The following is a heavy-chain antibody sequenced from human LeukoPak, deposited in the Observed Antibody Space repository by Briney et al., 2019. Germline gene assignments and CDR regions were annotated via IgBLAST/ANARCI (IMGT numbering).Heavy chain of an antibody. CDR2: IYYSGSI. J-gene: IGHJ4*02. D-gene: IGHD3-22*01. CDR1: GGSISNGGFY. CDR3: ARENPSGYYNRPIDY. V-gene: IGHV4-61*08. Sequence: SETLSLTCTVSGGSISNGGFYLNWIRQHPGKGLEWIGDIYYSGSIKYNPSLKSRVTMSVDTSKNQFSLKLSSVTAADTAIYYCARENPSGYYNRPIDYWGQGTLVTVSS.